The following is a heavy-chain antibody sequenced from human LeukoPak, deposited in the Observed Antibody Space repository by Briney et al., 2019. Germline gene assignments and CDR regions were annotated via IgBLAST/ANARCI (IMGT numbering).Heavy chain of an antibody. J-gene: IGHJ4*02. CDR3: AREYSSSWYFYFDY. CDR1: GGTFSSYA. Sequence: GASVKVSCKASGGTFSSYAISWVRQAPGQGLEWMGGIIPIFGTANYAQKFQGRVTITADKSTSTAYMELSSLRSEDTAVYYCAREYSSSWYFYFDYWGQGTLVAVSS. V-gene: IGHV1-69*06. D-gene: IGHD6-13*01. CDR2: IIPIFGTA.